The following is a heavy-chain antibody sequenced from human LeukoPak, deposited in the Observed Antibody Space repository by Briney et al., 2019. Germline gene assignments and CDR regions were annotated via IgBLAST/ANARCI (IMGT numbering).Heavy chain of an antibody. J-gene: IGHJ4*02. Sequence: SETLSLTCTVSGGSVSDYYWSWIRQSPGKGLEWIGYIYYTGSTSYNPSLRSRVTMSADTSKNQFSLKLSSVTAADTAVYYCAGGGSIAAAGTEISPSDYWGQGTLVTVSS. CDR1: GGSVSDYY. CDR2: IYYTGST. CDR3: AGGGSIAAAGTEISPSDY. V-gene: IGHV4-59*02. D-gene: IGHD6-13*01.